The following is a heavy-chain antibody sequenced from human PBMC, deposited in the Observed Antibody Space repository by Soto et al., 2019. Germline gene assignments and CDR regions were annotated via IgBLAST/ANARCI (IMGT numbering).Heavy chain of an antibody. D-gene: IGHD2-21*01. CDR3: ARNGFRAYYYYYYGMDV. CDR2: INHSGST. J-gene: IGHJ6*02. V-gene: IGHV4-34*01. CDR1: GGSFSGYY. Sequence: QVQLQQWGAGLLKPSETLSLTCAVYGGSFSGYYWSWIRQPPGKGLEWIGEINHSGSTNYNPSLKSPVTISVDTSKNQFSLKLSSVTAADTAVYYCARNGFRAYYYYYYGMDVWGQGTTVTVSS.